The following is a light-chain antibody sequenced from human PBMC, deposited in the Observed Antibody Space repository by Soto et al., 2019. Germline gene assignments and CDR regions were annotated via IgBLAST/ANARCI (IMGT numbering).Light chain of an antibody. CDR3: SSYTSSSRYV. Sequence: QSVLNQPPSVSGSPVQSVTLSCTGNSSDVGKYDRVSWYQQPPGTAPKLIIYEVTNRPSGVPARFSGSKSGNTASLTISGLQAEDEAEYYCSSYTSSSRYVFGTGTKVTVL. V-gene: IGLV2-18*02. CDR1: SSDVGKYDR. J-gene: IGLJ1*01. CDR2: EVT.